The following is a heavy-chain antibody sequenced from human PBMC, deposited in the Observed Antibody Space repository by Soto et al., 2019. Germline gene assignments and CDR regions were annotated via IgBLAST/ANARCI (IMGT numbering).Heavy chain of an antibody. CDR3: ARTYYYDSSGPMPDNWFDP. V-gene: IGHV1-69*06. Sequence: QVQLVQSGAEVKKPGSSVKVSCKASGGTFSSYAISWVRQAPGQGLEWMGGIIPIFGTANYAQKFQGRVTITADKPTSTAYMELSSLRSEDTAVYYCARTYYYDSSGPMPDNWFDPWGQGTLVTVSS. D-gene: IGHD3-22*01. CDR2: IIPIFGTA. CDR1: GGTFSSYA. J-gene: IGHJ5*02.